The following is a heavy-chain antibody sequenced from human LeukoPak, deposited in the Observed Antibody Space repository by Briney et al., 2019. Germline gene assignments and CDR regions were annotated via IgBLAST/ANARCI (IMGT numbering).Heavy chain of an antibody. CDR1: GYTFTSYG. CDR2: IIPIFGTA. Sequence: WASVKVSCKASGYTFTSYGISWVRQAPGQGLEWMGGIIPIFGTANYAQKFQGRVTITADESTSTAYMELSSLRSEDTAVYYCARGYGSGSYFSPFDYWGQGTLVTVSS. CDR3: ARGYGSGSYFSPFDY. D-gene: IGHD3-10*01. V-gene: IGHV1-69*13. J-gene: IGHJ4*02.